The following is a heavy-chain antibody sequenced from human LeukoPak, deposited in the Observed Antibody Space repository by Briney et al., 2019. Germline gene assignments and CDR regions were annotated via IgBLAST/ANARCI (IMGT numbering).Heavy chain of an antibody. CDR2: ISAYNGNT. D-gene: IGHD3-3*01. J-gene: IGHJ5*02. CDR3: ARDHYDFWSGYPVSFDP. Sequence: ASVKVSCKASGYTFTSYGISWVRQAPGQGLEWMGWISAYNGNTNYAQKLQGRVTMTTDTSTSTAYMELRSLRSDDTAVYYCARDHYDFWSGYPVSFDPWGQGTLATVSS. CDR1: GYTFTSYG. V-gene: IGHV1-18*01.